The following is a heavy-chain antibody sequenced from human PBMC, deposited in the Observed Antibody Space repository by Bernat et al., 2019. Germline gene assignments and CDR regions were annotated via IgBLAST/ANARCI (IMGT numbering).Heavy chain of an antibody. CDR2: IYPGDSDT. D-gene: IGHD1-14*01. J-gene: IGHJ4*02. CDR1: GYTFSNYW. Sequence: EVQLVQSGTEVKKPGESLKISCKGSGYTFSNYWIAWVRQMPGKGVEWMGIIYPGDSDTRYSPSFHGQVTISADKSISTAYLQWGGLQASDTAIYYCARLKTFYNPVDYWGQGTLVTVSS. CDR3: ARLKTFYNPVDY. V-gene: IGHV5-51*01.